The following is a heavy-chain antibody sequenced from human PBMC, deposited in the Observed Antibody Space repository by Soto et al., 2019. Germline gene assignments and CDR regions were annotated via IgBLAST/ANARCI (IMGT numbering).Heavy chain of an antibody. D-gene: IGHD1-1*01. CDR2: VYYSGST. J-gene: IGHJ4*02. V-gene: IGHV4-59*12. CDR1: GGSISSYY. CDR3: ATGYGRLDY. Sequence: PSETLSLTCTVSGGSISSYYWSWIRQPPGKGLEWIGYVYYSGSTYYNPSLKSRVTISVDTSKNQFSLKLSSVTAADTAVYYCATGYGRLDYWGQGTLVTVSS.